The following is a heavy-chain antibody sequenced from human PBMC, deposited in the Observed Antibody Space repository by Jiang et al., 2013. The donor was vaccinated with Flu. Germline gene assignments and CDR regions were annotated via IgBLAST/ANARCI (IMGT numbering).Heavy chain of an antibody. CDR1: Y. Sequence: YMHWVRQAPGQGLEWMGWINPNSGGTNYAQKFQGWVTMTRDTSISTAYMELSRLRSDDTAVYYCARSHITIFGVVRLQSYGMDVWGKGTTVTVSS. D-gene: IGHD3-3*01. V-gene: IGHV1-2*04. J-gene: IGHJ6*04. CDR2: INPNSGGT. CDR3: ARSHITIFGVVRLQSYGMDV.